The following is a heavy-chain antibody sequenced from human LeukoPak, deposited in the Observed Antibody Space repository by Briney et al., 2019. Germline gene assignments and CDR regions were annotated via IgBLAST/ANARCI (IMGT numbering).Heavy chain of an antibody. CDR1: GGSISSYS. CDR3: ARHGGESIVAMILHAFDI. Sequence: PSETLSLTCTVSGGSISSYSWSWIRQPPGKGLEWIGSIYYSGSTNYNSSLKSRVTMSVDTSKNQFSLKLSSVTAADTAVYYCARHGGESIVAMILHAFDIWGQGTMVSVSS. V-gene: IGHV4-59*08. J-gene: IGHJ3*02. D-gene: IGHD5-12*01. CDR2: IYYSGST.